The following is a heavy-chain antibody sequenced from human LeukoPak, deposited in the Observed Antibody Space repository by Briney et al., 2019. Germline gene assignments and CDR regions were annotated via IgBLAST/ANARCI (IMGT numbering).Heavy chain of an antibody. D-gene: IGHD4-17*01. CDR1: GGSISSYS. J-gene: IGHJ3*02. V-gene: IGHV4-59*08. Sequence: PSETLSLTYTVSGGSISSYSWSWIRQPPRRGLEWIGYMYFLGRANDTPPLKSRATISRDTSMHQLSLKVTSVTATHTARYYCARHYICGDPPAFDIWGQGTMVTVSS. CDR3: ARHYICGDPPAFDI. CDR2: MYFLGRA.